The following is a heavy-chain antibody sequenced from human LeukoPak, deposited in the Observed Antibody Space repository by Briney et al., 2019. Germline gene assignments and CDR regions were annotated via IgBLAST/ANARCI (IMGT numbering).Heavy chain of an antibody. Sequence: ASVKVSCKASGGTFSSYAISWVRQAPGQGLEWMGGIIPIFGTANYAQKFQGRVTMTTDTSTSTAYMELRSLRSDDTAVYYCARSGYCSGGSCSYQYYYYYGMDVWGQGTTVTVSS. J-gene: IGHJ6*02. CDR3: ARSGYCSGGSCSYQYYYYYGMDV. CDR1: GGTFSSYA. V-gene: IGHV1-69*05. CDR2: IIPIFGTA. D-gene: IGHD2-15*01.